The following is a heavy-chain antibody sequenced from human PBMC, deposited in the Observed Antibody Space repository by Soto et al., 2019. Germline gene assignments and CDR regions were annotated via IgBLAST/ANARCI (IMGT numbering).Heavy chain of an antibody. V-gene: IGHV3-48*02. Sequence: GGSLRLSCAASGFTFSSYSMNWVRQAPGKGLEWVSYISSSSSTIYYADSVKGRFTISRDNAKNSLYLQMNSLRDEDTAVYYCARDTYYDFWSGYPYYFDYWGQGTLVTVSS. CDR1: GFTFSSYS. J-gene: IGHJ4*02. CDR2: ISSSSSTI. CDR3: ARDTYYDFWSGYPYYFDY. D-gene: IGHD3-3*01.